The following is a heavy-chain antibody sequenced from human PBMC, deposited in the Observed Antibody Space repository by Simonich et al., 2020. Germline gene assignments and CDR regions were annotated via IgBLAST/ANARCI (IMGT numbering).Heavy chain of an antibody. CDR2: IQYDGSKK. D-gene: IGHD4-17*01. CDR3: AKDMGLWWYGDYVAHNPDY. CDR1: GFSFSNYG. J-gene: IGHJ4*02. Sequence: VESGGGVVQPGGSLRLSCAASGFSFSNYGMHWGRKAPGKGLEWVAVIQYDGSKKYYADSVKGRFTISRESSNNTLYLQMNTLRSEDTALYYCAKDMGLWWYGDYVAHNPDYWGQGTLVTVSS. V-gene: IGHV3-30*02.